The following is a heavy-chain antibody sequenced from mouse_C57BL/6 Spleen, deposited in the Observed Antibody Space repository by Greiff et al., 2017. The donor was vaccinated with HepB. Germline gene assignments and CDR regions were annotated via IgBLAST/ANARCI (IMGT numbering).Heavy chain of an antibody. CDR3: ARVGDSPGWYFDV. CDR2: IYPGSGNT. J-gene: IGHJ1*03. CDR1: GYTFTDYY. V-gene: IGHV1-76*01. Sequence: QVQLQQSGAELVRPGASVKLSCKASGYTFTDYYINWVKQRPGQGLEWIARIYPGSGNTYYNEKFKGKATLTAEKSSSTAYMQLSSLTSEDSAVYFCARVGDSPGWYFDVWGTGTTVTVSS.